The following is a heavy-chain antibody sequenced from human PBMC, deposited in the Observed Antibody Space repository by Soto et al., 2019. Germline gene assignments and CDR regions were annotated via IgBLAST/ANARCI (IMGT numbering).Heavy chain of an antibody. CDR1: AYRFTSYW. CDR3: ARRKIAAAVTPRDYGMDV. D-gene: IGHD6-13*01. CDR2: IDPSDSYT. V-gene: IGHV5-10-1*01. Sequence: PGASLKISCQGSAYRFTSYWISWGRQMPGKGQEWMGGIDPSDSYTNYGPSFQGHVTISTDKSISTAYLQWSSLKASDTAMYYSARRKIAAAVTPRDYGMDVWGQGTTVTVSS. J-gene: IGHJ6*02.